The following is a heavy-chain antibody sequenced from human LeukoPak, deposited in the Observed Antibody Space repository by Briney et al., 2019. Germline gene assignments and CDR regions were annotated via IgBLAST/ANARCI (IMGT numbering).Heavy chain of an antibody. CDR3: ARVSDYENWLDP. D-gene: IGHD5-12*01. V-gene: IGHV4-38-2*02. CDR1: GYSISSGYY. J-gene: IGHJ5*02. Sequence: SETLSLTCTVSGYSISSGYYWGWIRQPPGKGLEWIGSIYHSGSTYYNPSLKSRVTISVDTSKNQFSLKLSSVTAADTAVYYCARVSDYENWLDPWGQGTLVTVSS. CDR2: IYHSGST.